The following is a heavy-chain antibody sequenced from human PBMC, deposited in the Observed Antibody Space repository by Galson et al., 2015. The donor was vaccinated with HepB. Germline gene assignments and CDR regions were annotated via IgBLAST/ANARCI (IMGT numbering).Heavy chain of an antibody. D-gene: IGHD1-26*01. CDR3: ARDRRGHSGSTRIYYGMDV. J-gene: IGHJ6*02. CDR2: INPSGGST. CDR1: GYTFTSYY. V-gene: IGHV1-46*01. Sequence: SVKVSCKASGYTFTSYYMHWVRQAPGQGLEWMGIINPSGGSTSYAQKFQGRVTMTRDTSTSTVYMELSSLRSEDTAVYYCARDRRGHSGSTRIYYGMDVWGQGTTVTVSS.